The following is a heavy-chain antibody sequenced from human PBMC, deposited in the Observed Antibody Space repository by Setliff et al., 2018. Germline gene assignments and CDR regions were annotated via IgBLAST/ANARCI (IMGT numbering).Heavy chain of an antibody. CDR2: INPNNGDT. CDR1: GYTFTGYY. J-gene: IGHJ4*02. V-gene: IGHV1-2*02. CDR3: ARGGITLTSYDY. Sequence: ASVKVSCKASGYTFTGYYFHWVRQAPGQGIEWMGWINPNNGDTKSAQKFQGMLPINRDTSISTDYIALSSLRSADTAVYYCARGGITLTSYDYWGQGTLVTVSS. D-gene: IGHD3-16*01.